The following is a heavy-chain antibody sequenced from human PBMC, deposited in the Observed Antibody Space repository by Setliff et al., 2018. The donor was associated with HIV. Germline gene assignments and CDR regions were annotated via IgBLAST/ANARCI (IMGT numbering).Heavy chain of an antibody. CDR2: IYYTGST. CDR3: ARRVVITTGSYYFDY. J-gene: IGHJ4*02. V-gene: IGHV4-59*08. CDR1: GGSMSRFY. D-gene: IGHD3-22*01. Sequence: SETLSLTCTVSGGSMSRFYWTWIRQPPGKGLEWIGYIYYTGSTYYNPSLKSRVTISVDTSKNQFSLKLSSVTPADTAVYYCARRVVITTGSYYFDYWGQGTLVTVSS.